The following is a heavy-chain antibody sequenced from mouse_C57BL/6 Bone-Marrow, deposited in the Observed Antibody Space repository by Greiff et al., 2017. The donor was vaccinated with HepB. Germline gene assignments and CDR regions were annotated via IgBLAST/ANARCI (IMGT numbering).Heavy chain of an antibody. CDR3: ARGYYDYDDY. V-gene: IGHV5-4*03. Sequence: EVKLQESGGGLVKPGGSLKLSCAASGFTFSSYAMSWVRQTPEKRLEWVATISDGGSYTYYPDNVKGRFTISRDNAKNNLYLQMSHLKSEDTAMYYCARGYYDYDDYWGQGTTLTVSS. CDR2: ISDGGSYT. CDR1: GFTFSSYA. J-gene: IGHJ2*01. D-gene: IGHD2-4*01.